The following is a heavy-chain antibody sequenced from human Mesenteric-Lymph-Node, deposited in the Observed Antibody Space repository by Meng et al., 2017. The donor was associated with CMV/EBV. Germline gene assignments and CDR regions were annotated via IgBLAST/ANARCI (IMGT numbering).Heavy chain of an antibody. V-gene: IGHV1-8*01. Sequence: ASVKVSCKASGYTFTSYDINWVRQATGQGLEWMGWMNPNSGNTGYAQKFQGRVTMTRNTSISTAYMELSRLRSEDTAVYYCARREPPYYDFWSGYYATYYYYGMDVWGQGTTVTVSS. CDR3: ARREPPYYDFWSGYYATYYYYGMDV. D-gene: IGHD3-3*01. J-gene: IGHJ6*02. CDR2: MNPNSGNT. CDR1: GYTFTSYD.